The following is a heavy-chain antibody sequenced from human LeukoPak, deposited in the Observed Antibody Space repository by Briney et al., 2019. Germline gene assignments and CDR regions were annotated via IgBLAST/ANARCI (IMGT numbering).Heavy chain of an antibody. CDR3: ARWGVGVAGGLGIDY. CDR2: XKQDGSEK. Sequence: GGSLRLSCAASGFTFSSYWXXXXXXXXXXXXXXXXXXKQDGSEKYYVDSVKGRITISRDNAKNSLYLQMNSLRAEDTAVYYCARWGVGVAGGLGIDYWGQGTLVTVSS. V-gene: IGHV3-7*01. J-gene: IGHJ4*02. CDR1: GFTFSSYW. D-gene: IGHD6-19*01.